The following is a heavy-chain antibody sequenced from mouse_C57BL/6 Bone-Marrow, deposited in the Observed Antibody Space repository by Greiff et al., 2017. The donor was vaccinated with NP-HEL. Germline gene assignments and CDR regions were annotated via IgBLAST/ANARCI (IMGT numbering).Heavy chain of an antibody. J-gene: IGHJ2*01. Sequence: QVQLKQPGAELVKPGASVKLSCKASGYTFTSYWMHWVKQRPGQGLEWIGMIHPNSGSTNYNEKFKSKATLTVDKSSSTAYMQLSSLTSEDSAVYYCARVPLAYYSNYGYFDYWGQGTTLTVSS. V-gene: IGHV1-64*01. CDR3: ARVPLAYYSNYGYFDY. D-gene: IGHD2-5*01. CDR1: GYTFTSYW. CDR2: IHPNSGST.